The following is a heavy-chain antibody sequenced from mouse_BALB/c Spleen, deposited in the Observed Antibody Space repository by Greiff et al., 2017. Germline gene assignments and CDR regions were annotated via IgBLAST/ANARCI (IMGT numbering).Heavy chain of an antibody. J-gene: IGHJ2*01. Sequence: VQLQQSGAELARPGASVKLSCKASGYTFTSYWMQWVKQRPGQGLEWIGAIYPGDGDTRYTQKFKGKATLTADKSSSTAYMQLSSLASEDSAVYYCARHYGYFDYWGQGTTLTVSS. CDR2: IYPGDGDT. V-gene: IGHV1-87*01. CDR1: GYTFTSYW. D-gene: IGHD1-1*01. CDR3: ARHYGYFDY.